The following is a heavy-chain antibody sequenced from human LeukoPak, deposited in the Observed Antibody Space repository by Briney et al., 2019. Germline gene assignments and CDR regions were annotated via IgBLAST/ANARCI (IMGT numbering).Heavy chain of an antibody. CDR3: ARGPRSSWFDP. Sequence: PSETLSLTCTVSGASISGYFWSWIRQPPGKGLEWIGYISSSGNTNYNPSLKSRVTISVDTSKNRFSLKLSSVTAADTAVYYCARGPRSSWFDPWGQGTLVTVSS. V-gene: IGHV4-59*01. CDR1: GASISGYF. J-gene: IGHJ5*02. CDR2: ISSSGNT. D-gene: IGHD6-19*01.